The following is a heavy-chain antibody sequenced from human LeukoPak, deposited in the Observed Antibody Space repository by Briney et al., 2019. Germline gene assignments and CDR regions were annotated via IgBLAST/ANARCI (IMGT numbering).Heavy chain of an antibody. CDR2: IYYSGST. J-gene: IGHJ4*02. D-gene: IGHD5-24*01. CDR3: ASEGATIQIDY. CDR1: GGSISSSSYY. V-gene: IGHV4-39*01. Sequence: SETLSLTCTVSGGSISSSSYYWGWIRQPPGKGLEWIGSIYYSGSTYYNPSLKSRVTISVDTSKNQFSLKLSSVTAADTAVYYCASEGATIQIDYWGQGTLVTVSS.